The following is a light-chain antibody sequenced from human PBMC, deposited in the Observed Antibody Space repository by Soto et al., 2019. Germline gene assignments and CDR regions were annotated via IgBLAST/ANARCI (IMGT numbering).Light chain of an antibody. CDR1: QSVSSY. V-gene: IGKV3-11*01. CDR2: DAS. J-gene: IGKJ4*01. CDR3: QQRSNWPLT. Sequence: EIVLTQSPATQSLSPGERATLSCRASQSVSSYLAWYQQKPGQAPRLLIYDASNRATDIPARFSGSWSGTDFTLTISSLEPEDFAVYYCQQRSNWPLTFGGGTKVEIK.